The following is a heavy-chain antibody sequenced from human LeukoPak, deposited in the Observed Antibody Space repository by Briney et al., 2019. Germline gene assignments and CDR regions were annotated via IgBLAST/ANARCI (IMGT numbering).Heavy chain of an antibody. CDR2: IKQDGSEK. D-gene: IGHD6-19*01. Sequence: GGSLRLSCAASGFTFSSYWMSWVRQAPGKGLEGVANIKQDGSEKYYVDSVKGRFTISRDNAKNSLYLQMNSLRAEDTAVYYCARDSSGWYKSIDYWGQGTLVTVSS. J-gene: IGHJ4*02. V-gene: IGHV3-7*01. CDR3: ARDSSGWYKSIDY. CDR1: GFTFSSYW.